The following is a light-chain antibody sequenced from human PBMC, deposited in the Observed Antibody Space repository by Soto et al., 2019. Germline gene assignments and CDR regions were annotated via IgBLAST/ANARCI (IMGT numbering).Light chain of an antibody. Sequence: EIVLTQSPGTLSLSPGERATLSCRASQSVSSSSLAWNQQKPGQAPRLLIYSTSSRATGIPDRFSGSGSGTDFTLTISRLEPEDFAVYYCQKYGSSSITFGQGTRLEI. J-gene: IGKJ5*01. CDR1: QSVSSSS. CDR3: QKYGSSSIT. V-gene: IGKV3-20*01. CDR2: STS.